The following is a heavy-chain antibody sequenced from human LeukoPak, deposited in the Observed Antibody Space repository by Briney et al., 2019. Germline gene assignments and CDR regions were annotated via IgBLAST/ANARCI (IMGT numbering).Heavy chain of an antibody. D-gene: IGHD1-1*01. Sequence: SETLSLTCTVSGGSISGNAWNWVRQPAGKGLEWVGRILTSGDTVYNPSLESRVTMSLDTSKNQFSLKLNSLTAADTAVYYCARRFNSGNDDVFDIWGQGAMVAVSS. V-gene: IGHV4-4*07. CDR3: ARRFNSGNDDVFDI. CDR1: GGSISGNA. J-gene: IGHJ3*02. CDR2: ILTSGDT.